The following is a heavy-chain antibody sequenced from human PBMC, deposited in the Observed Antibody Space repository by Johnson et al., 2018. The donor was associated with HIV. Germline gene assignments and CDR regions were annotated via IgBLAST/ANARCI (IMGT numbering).Heavy chain of an antibody. V-gene: IGHV3-30-3*01. CDR2: ISYDGSNK. Sequence: QVPLVESGGGVVQPGRSLTLSCAASGFTFSRYALHWVRQAPGKGLEWVAVISYDGSNKYYADSVKGRFTISRDNSKNTLYLQMNSLRAEDTAVYYCARALTTDAFDIWGQGTMVTVSS. J-gene: IGHJ3*02. CDR3: ARALTTDAFDI. CDR1: GFTFSRYA. D-gene: IGHD4-17*01.